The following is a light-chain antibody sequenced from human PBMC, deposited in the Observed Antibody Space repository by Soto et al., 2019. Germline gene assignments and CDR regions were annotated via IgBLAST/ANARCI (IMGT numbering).Light chain of an antibody. CDR3: SSYSSANTVI. CDR2: EVS. V-gene: IGLV2-14*01. Sequence: QSALTQPASVSESPGQSITISCTGTSSDVGGYNYVSWYQQHPGKAPKLMIYEVSNRPSGVSTRFSGSKSGNTASLTISGLQAEDEAQYYCSSYSSANTVIFGGGTKLTVL. J-gene: IGLJ2*01. CDR1: SSDVGGYNY.